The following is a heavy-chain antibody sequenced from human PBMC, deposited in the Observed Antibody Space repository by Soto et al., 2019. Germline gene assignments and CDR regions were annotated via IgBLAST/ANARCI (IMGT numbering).Heavy chain of an antibody. Sequence: GGSLRLSCAASGFTFDDYAMHWVRQAPGKGLEWVSGISWNSGSIGYADSVKGRFTISRDNAKNSLYVQMNSLRAEDTALYYCAKALANYYDSSGYPDWGQGTLVTVPQ. CDR1: GFTFDDYA. V-gene: IGHV3-9*01. D-gene: IGHD3-22*01. CDR3: AKALANYYDSSGYPD. CDR2: ISWNSGSI. J-gene: IGHJ4*02.